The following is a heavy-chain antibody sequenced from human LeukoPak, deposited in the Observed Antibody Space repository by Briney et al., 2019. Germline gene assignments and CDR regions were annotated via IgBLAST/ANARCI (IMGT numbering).Heavy chain of an antibody. CDR2: IYPTAST. V-gene: IGHV3-66*01. D-gene: IGHD3-22*01. CDR1: GFTVSSNY. J-gene: IGHJ4*02. Sequence: GGSLRLSCAASGFTVSSNYMTWVRQAPGKGPEWISVIYPTASTYYADSVTGRFTISRDTSKNTLYLQMNSLRAEDTAVYYCARSDYYDSSGIIDYWGQGTLVTVSS. CDR3: ARSDYYDSSGIIDY.